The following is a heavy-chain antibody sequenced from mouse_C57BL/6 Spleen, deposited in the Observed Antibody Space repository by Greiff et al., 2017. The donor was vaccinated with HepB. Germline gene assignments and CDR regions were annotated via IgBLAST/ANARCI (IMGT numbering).Heavy chain of an antibody. CDR2: IYPRDGST. CDR3: ARYLLDYYGSSYWYFDV. D-gene: IGHD1-1*01. Sequence: QVQLQQSDAELVKPGASVKISCKDSGYTFTDHTIHWMKQRPEQGLEWIGYIYPRDGSTKYNEKFKGKATLTADKSSSTAYMQLNSLTSEDSAVYFCARYLLDYYGSSYWYFDVWGTGTTVTVSS. J-gene: IGHJ1*03. V-gene: IGHV1-78*01. CDR1: GYTFTDHT.